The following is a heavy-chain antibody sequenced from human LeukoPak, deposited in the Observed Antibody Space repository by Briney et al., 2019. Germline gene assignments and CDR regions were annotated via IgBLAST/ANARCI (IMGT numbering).Heavy chain of an antibody. CDR3: ARDKDYDFWSGYKSNWFDP. D-gene: IGHD3-3*01. J-gene: IGHJ5*02. CDR2: ISSSSSTI. V-gene: IGHV3-48*02. CDR1: GFTFSYYS. Sequence: PGGSLRLSCAASGFTFSYYSMNWVRQAPGKGLEWVSYISSSSSTIFYADSVKGRFAISRDNAKNSLYLQMNSLRDEDTAMYYCARDKDYDFWSGYKSNWFDPWGQGTLVTVSS.